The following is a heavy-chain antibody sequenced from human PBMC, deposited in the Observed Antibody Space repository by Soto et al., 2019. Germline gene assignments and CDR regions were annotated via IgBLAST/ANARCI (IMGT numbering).Heavy chain of an antibody. D-gene: IGHD3-9*01. Sequence: GGSLRLSCTAPGFTFGDYVMSWVRQAPGAGLEWVGFIRSQASGATSEYAASVRGSFTSTRDGSKSIAYLQMNSLKTEDTAVYYCTREGRYFDWLLNDYYYYGMDVWGQGTTVTVSS. CDR1: GFTFGDYV. V-gene: IGHV3-49*04. CDR2: IRSQASGATS. CDR3: TREGRYFDWLLNDYYYYGMDV. J-gene: IGHJ6*02.